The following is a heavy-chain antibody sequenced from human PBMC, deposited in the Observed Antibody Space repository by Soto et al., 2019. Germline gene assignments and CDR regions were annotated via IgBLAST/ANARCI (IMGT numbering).Heavy chain of an antibody. V-gene: IGHV3-30*18. D-gene: IGHD3-3*01. CDR3: AKDVLRFLEWLLGGGYYYGMDV. CDR2: ISYDGSNK. J-gene: IGHJ6*02. Sequence: HPGGSLRLSCAASGFTFSSYGMHWVRQAPGKGLEWVAVISYDGSNKYYADSVKGRFTISRDNSKNTLYLEMNSLRAEDTAVYYCAKDVLRFLEWLLGGGYYYGMDVWGQGTTVTVSS. CDR1: GFTFSSYG.